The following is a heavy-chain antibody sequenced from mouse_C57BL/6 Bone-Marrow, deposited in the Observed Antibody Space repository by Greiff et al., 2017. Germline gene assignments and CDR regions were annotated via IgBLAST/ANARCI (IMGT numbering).Heavy chain of an antibody. D-gene: IGHD1-1*01. V-gene: IGHV1-81*01. Sequence: QVQLQQSGAELARPGASVKLSCKASGYTFTSYGISWVKQRTGQGLEWIGEIYPRSGNTYYNEKFKGKATLTADKTSSTAYMELRSLTSEDSAVYFCARLELLSMDYWGQGTSVTVSS. CDR2: IYPRSGNT. CDR1: GYTFTSYG. CDR3: ARLELLSMDY. J-gene: IGHJ4*01.